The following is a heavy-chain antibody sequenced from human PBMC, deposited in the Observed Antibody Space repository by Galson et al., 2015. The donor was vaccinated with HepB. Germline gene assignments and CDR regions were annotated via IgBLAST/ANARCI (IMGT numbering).Heavy chain of an antibody. J-gene: IGHJ6*03. Sequence: SVKVSCKASGYTFTGYYMHWVRQAPGQGLEWMGWINPNSGGTNYAQKFQGWVTMTRDTSISTAYMELSRLRSDDTAVYYCARDLGYSSSTPYYYMDVWGKGTTVTVSS. D-gene: IGHD6-6*01. V-gene: IGHV1-2*04. CDR1: GYTFTGYY. CDR2: INPNSGGT. CDR3: ARDLGYSSSTPYYYMDV.